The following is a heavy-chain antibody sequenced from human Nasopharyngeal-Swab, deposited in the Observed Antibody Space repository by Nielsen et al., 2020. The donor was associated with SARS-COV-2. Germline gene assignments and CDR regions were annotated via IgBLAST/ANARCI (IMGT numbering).Heavy chain of an antibody. V-gene: IGHV3-33*01. CDR2: IWYDGSNK. D-gene: IGHD6-13*01. CDR3: ARVFNRVSEIAAADPNIYYYYGMDV. J-gene: IGHJ6*02. Sequence: GESLKISCAASGFTFSSYGMHWVRQAPGKGLEWVAVIWYDGSNKYYADSVKGRFTISRDNSKNTLYLQMSSLRAEDTAVYYCARVFNRVSEIAAADPNIYYYYGMDVWGQGTTVTVSS. CDR1: GFTFSSYG.